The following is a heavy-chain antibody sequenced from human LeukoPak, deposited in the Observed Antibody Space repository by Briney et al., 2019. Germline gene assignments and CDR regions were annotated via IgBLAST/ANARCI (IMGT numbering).Heavy chain of an antibody. D-gene: IGHD3-10*01. J-gene: IGHJ4*02. V-gene: IGHV3-23*01. CDR2: INSGAGDT. CDR3: ARSGLATCHY. Sequence: GGSLRLSCQASGFIFTDYAMSWVRQAPGKGLEWVSSINSGAGDTFFADSVKGRFTISRDDSRGMVYLQMNSLTAEDTAVYYCARSGLATCHYWGQGTLVTVSS. CDR1: GFIFTDYA.